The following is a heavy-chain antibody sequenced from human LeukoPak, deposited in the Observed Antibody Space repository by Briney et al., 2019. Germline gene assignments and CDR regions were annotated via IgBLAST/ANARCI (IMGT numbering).Heavy chain of an antibody. CDR2: IIPILGIA. V-gene: IGHV1-69*04. Sequence: GASVKVSCKTSGYTFTNYGISWVRQAPGQGLEWMGRIIPILGIANYAQKFQGRVTITADKSTSTAYMELSSLRSEDTAVYYCARGGIAAVNWFDPWGQGTLVTVSS. CDR3: ARGGIAAVNWFDP. J-gene: IGHJ5*02. D-gene: IGHD6-13*01. CDR1: GYTFTNYG.